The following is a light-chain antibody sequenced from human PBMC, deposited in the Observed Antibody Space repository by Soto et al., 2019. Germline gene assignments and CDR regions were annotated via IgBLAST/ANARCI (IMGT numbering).Light chain of an antibody. Sequence: IVLKQPSGTLSLSQGERATLSCRAGWIGRRYLSRYQKRPGQASRGCIYGASSRATGIPDRFRGSGSWTDFALSISRRERDDCGVYYCQQYSTSWIKLGKGTRLE. CDR2: GAS. J-gene: IGKJ5*01. V-gene: IGKV3-20*01. CDR3: QQYSTSWIK. CDR1: WIGRRY.